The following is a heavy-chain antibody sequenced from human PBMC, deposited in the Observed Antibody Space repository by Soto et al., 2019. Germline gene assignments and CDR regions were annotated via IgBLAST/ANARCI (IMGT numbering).Heavy chain of an antibody. D-gene: IGHD2-2*01. CDR1: GYTFTSYG. V-gene: IGHV1-18*01. J-gene: IGHJ4*02. CDR3: ARGVVSGGTVGY. CDR2: ISAYNGNT. Sequence: QVQLVQSGAEVKKPGASVKVSCKASGYTFTSYGISWARQAPGQGREWMGWISAYNGNTNYAQKLQGRVTMTTATCKSRAYMELRGLTSDDTAVYYCARGVVSGGTVGYWGKGTLVTVSS.